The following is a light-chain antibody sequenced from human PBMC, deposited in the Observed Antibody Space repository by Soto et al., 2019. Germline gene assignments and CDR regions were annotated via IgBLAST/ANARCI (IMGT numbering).Light chain of an antibody. CDR2: DAS. CDR3: QQFSSYPLT. CDR1: QTVRNNY. J-gene: IGKJ4*01. V-gene: IGKV3-20*01. Sequence: ELVLTQSAVTLSLSPGERATRSCRASQTVRNNYLAWYQQKPGQAPRLLIYDASSRATGIPDRFSGGGSGTDFTLTISRLEPEDFAVYYCQQFSSYPLTFGGGTKVDIK.